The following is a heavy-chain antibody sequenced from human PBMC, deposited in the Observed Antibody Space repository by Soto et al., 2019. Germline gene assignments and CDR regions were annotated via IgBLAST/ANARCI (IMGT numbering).Heavy chain of an antibody. CDR1: GFRFSDYA. J-gene: IGHJ4*02. CDR2: ISDDGVNK. CDR3: ARAREDLVLLVALDY. Sequence: GGSLRLSCAAPGFRFSDYAMHWVRQAPGKGLEWVAVISDDGVNKYYLDSVKGRFTISRDNSKNTLYLQMNSLSTDDTAVYYCARAREDLVLLVALDYWGQGTLVTVS. D-gene: IGHD2-8*01. V-gene: IGHV3-30*03.